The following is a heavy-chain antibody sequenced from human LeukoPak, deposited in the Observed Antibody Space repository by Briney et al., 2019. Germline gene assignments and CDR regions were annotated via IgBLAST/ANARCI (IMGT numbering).Heavy chain of an antibody. Sequence: GESLKISCKGSEFSFTSNWIARVRQMPGKGLEWMGIIYPGDSDTRYGPSFQGHVTISADKSISTAYLQWTSLQASDTAIYYCASADYYDSSGHYFDSWGQGTLVTVSS. CDR2: IYPGDSDT. CDR1: EFSFTSNW. CDR3: ASADYYDSSGHYFDS. V-gene: IGHV5-51*01. D-gene: IGHD3-22*01. J-gene: IGHJ4*02.